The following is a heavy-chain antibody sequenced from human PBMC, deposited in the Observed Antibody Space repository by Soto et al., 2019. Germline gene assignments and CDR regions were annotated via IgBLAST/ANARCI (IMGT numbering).Heavy chain of an antibody. D-gene: IGHD2-2*03. CDR3: AHGGISINHGYEF. V-gene: IGHV2-5*02. CDR2: IYWDDDK. CDR1: GFSVRSSGVA. J-gene: IGHJ4*02. Sequence: QITLKESGPTLVKPTQTLTLTCTCSGFSVRSSGVAVGWIRQPPGKALEWLALIYWDDDKRYSPSLKSRLTITRDTSKNQVVLTITNMDPEDTGTYYCAHGGISINHGYEFWGQGTLVTVPS.